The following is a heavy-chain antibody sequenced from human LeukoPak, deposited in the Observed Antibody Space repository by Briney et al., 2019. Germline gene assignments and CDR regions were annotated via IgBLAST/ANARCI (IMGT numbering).Heavy chain of an antibody. Sequence: SAISRRGRSTYYADSVKGRFTISRHNSKNTLYLQMNSLRAEDTAVYYCAKRSAMVIVDVWGQGTTVTVSS. V-gene: IGHV3-23*01. J-gene: IGHJ6*02. CDR2: ISRRGRST. D-gene: IGHD5-18*01. CDR3: AKRSAMVIVDV.